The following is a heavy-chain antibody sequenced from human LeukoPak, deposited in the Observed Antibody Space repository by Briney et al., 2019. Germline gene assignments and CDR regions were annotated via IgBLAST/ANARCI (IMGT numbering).Heavy chain of an antibody. J-gene: IGHJ4*02. Sequence: SETLSLTCAVYGGSFSGYFWGWIRQPPGKGLEWIGSIYDSGSTYYNPSLKSRVTISVDTSKNQFSLKLNSVTAADTAMYYCQSRFLEWLLDYWGQGTLVTVSS. D-gene: IGHD3-3*01. CDR2: IYDSGST. V-gene: IGHV4-34*01. CDR1: GGSFSGYF. CDR3: QSRFLEWLLDY.